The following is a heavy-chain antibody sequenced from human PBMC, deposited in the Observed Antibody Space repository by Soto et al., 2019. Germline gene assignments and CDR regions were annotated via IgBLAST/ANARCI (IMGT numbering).Heavy chain of an antibody. CDR1: GGSISSGGYY. CDR3: ARGGAVRGVIMGTFGY. CDR2: IYYSGST. D-gene: IGHD3-10*01. J-gene: IGHJ4*02. Sequence: SETRSLTFTVSGGSISSGGYYWSWIRQHPGKGLEWIGYIYYSGSTYYNPSLKSRVTISVDTSKNQFSLKLSSVTAADTAVYYCARGGAVRGVIMGTFGYWGQGTLVTVSS. V-gene: IGHV4-31*03.